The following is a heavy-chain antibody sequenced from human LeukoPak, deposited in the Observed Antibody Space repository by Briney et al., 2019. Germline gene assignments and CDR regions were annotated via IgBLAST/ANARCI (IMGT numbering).Heavy chain of an antibody. D-gene: IGHD6-13*01. Sequence: ASVKVSCKASGYTFTSYGISWVRQAPGQGREWMGWISAYNGNTNYAQKLQGRVTMTTDTSTSTAYMELRSLRSDDTAVYYCARDKGSSSWGRWFDPWGQGTLVTVSS. CDR3: ARDKGSSSWGRWFDP. CDR2: ISAYNGNT. J-gene: IGHJ5*02. CDR1: GYTFTSYG. V-gene: IGHV1-18*01.